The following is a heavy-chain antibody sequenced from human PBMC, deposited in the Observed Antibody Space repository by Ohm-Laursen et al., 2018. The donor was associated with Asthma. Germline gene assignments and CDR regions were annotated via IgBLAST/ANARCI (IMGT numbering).Heavy chain of an antibody. CDR3: ARLDWALSVFDL. D-gene: IGHD3-9*01. J-gene: IGHJ5*02. Sequence: GTLSLTWAVSGGSVSGYYWSWIQQPPGRGLEWIAYMHSSGGANYNPSLQSRVTLSVDTSNNRVSLRLSFVTAADTALYFCARLDWALSVFDLWGQGALVTVAS. CDR2: MHSSGGA. V-gene: IGHV4-59*02. CDR1: GGSVSGYY.